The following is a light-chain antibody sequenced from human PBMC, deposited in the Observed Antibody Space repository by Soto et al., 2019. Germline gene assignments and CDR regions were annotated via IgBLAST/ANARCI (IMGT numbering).Light chain of an antibody. CDR2: DDS. CDR3: QVWDYRSDHV. CDR1: NIGGKS. J-gene: IGLJ1*01. Sequence: SYDVTQSPSVSVAPGQTARITCGGNNIGGKSVHWYQQKPGQAPVLVVYDDSDRPSGIPERFSGSNSGNTATLTISRVEAGDEADYYCQVWDYRSDHVFGTGTKVTVL. V-gene: IGLV3-21*02.